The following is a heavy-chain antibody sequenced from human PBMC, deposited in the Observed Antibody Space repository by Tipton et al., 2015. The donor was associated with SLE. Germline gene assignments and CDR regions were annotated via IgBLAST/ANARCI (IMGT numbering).Heavy chain of an antibody. CDR3: ARLSGSEPAV. CDR2: IHHRGST. J-gene: IGHJ6*02. Sequence: TLSLTCAVSGASITSSDWWSWVRQPPGKGLEYIGEIHHRGSTNYKSSLRGRVTISVDKSKNQFSLKLTFVTAADTAVYYCARLSGSEPAVWGQGTTVTVSS. V-gene: IGHV4-4*02. D-gene: IGHD1-26*01. CDR1: GASITSSDW.